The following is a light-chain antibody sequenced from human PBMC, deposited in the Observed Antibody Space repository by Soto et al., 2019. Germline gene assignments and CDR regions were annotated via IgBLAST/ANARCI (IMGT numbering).Light chain of an antibody. V-gene: IGLV1-40*01. CDR3: QSYDSSLSGSV. CDR2: GSS. Sequence: QSVLTQPPSLSGAPGQRVTISCTGSSSNIGAGYDVHWYQQLPGTAPKLLIYGSSNRPSGVPDRFSGSNSGTSASLAITGLQAEDEADYYCQSYDSSLSGSVFGGGTKLTVL. CDR1: SSNIGAGYD. J-gene: IGLJ3*02.